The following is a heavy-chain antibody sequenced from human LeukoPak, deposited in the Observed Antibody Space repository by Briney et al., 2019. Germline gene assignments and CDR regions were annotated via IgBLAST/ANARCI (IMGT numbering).Heavy chain of an antibody. CDR1: GYTFTSYY. CDR3: ARDNSMHERGWWFDP. V-gene: IGHV1-46*01. CDR2: INPRGTST. J-gene: IGHJ5*02. D-gene: IGHD4-23*01. Sequence: ASVKVSSKASGYTFTSYYMHWVRQAPGQGLEWMGVINPRGTSTICAEKFQGRIIMTRDLSTTTDYMELSSLKSDDTAVYYCARDNSMHERGWWFDPWGQGTLVTVSS.